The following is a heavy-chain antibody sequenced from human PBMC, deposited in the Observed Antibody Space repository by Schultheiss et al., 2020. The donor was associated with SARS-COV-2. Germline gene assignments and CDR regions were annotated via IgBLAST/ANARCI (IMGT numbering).Heavy chain of an antibody. D-gene: IGHD5-24*01. J-gene: IGHJ4*02. Sequence: SQTLSLTCTVSGGSINEKYCGWIRQPPGQGLEWIGSIYYTGAKYYNPSLKSRVMISVDTSTNHFSLKLNSVTAADTAVYYCARGKMPTTFLLDYWGQGTLVTVSS. CDR1: GGSINEKY. CDR3: ARGKMPTTFLLDY. CDR2: IYYTGAK. V-gene: IGHV4-39*02.